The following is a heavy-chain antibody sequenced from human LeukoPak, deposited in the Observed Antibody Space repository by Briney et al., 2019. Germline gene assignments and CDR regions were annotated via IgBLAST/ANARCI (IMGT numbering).Heavy chain of an antibody. CDR3: ARFGAVAGEAPFDY. Sequence: PGGSLRLSCAAPGFTFSSYAMHWVRQAPGKGLEYVSAISSNGGSTYYANSVKGRFTISRDDSKNTLYLQMGSLRAEDMAVYYCARFGAVAGEAPFDYWGQGTLVTVSS. J-gene: IGHJ4*02. V-gene: IGHV3-64*01. CDR1: GFTFSSYA. D-gene: IGHD6-19*01. CDR2: ISSNGGST.